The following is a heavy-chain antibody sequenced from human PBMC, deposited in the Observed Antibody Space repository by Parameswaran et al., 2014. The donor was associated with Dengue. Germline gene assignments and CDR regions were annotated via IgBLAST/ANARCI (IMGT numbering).Heavy chain of an antibody. V-gene: IGHV3-23*01. J-gene: IGHJ6*02. Sequence: PEWVSSIRHSTGKTYYADSVKGRFTISSDTSKSTLYLQMNSLRAEDTAVYYCATAIWAGISPRGMDVWGQGTTVTVSS. D-gene: IGHD6-19*01. CDR3: ATAIWAGISPRGMDV. CDR2: IRHSTGKT.